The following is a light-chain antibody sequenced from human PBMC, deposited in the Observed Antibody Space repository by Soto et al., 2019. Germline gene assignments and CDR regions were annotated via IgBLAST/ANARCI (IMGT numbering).Light chain of an antibody. Sequence: DIVMTQSPATLSVAPGERVTFSCRASQGVSRKLAWYQHKPGQAPRLLISGASTGATGIPARFSGSGSGTELTLTISSLQSEDCAIYYCQQYHTWPITFGRGTKVDIK. V-gene: IGKV3-15*01. CDR3: QQYHTWPIT. CDR2: GAS. CDR1: QGVSRK. J-gene: IGKJ4*01.